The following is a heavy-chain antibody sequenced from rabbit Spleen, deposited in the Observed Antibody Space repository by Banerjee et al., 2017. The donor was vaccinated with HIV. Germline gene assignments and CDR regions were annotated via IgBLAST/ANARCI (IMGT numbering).Heavy chain of an antibody. CDR1: GFSFSSSYY. J-gene: IGHJ4*01. D-gene: IGHD2-1*01. CDR3: ARGSAAMTMVITGFYFNL. CDR2: IYGDSSGST. Sequence: QSLEESGGDLVKPGASLTLTCTASGFSFSSSYYICWVRQAPGKGLECIACIYGDSSGSTYYATWAKGRFTISKTSSTTVTLQMTSLTAADTATYFCARGSAAMTMVITGFYFNLWGPGTLVTVS. V-gene: IGHV1S40*01.